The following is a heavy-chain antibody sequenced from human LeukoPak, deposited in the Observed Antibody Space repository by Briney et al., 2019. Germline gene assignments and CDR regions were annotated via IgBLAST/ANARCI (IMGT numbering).Heavy chain of an antibody. CDR2: IRSKANSYAT. CDR1: GFTFSGSA. D-gene: IGHD3-10*01. J-gene: IGHJ4*02. CDR3: TRRSGGGLIDY. V-gene: IGHV3-73*01. Sequence: GGSLRLSCAASGFTFSGSAMHWVRQASGKGLGWVGRIRSKANSYATAYAASVKGRFTISRDDSKNTAYLQMNSLKTEDTAVYYCTRRSGGGLIDYWGQGALVIVSS.